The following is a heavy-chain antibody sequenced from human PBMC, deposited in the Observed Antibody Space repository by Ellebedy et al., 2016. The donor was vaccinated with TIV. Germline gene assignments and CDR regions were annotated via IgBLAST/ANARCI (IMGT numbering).Heavy chain of an antibody. CDR1: GGTFSSYA. J-gene: IGHJ4*02. CDR3: ATPRVDTAMALDY. V-gene: IGHV1-69*04. Sequence: AASVKVSCKASGGTFSSYAPSWVRQAPGQGLAWMGRIIPILGIANYAQKFQGRVTITADKSTSTAYMELSSLRSEDTAVYYCATPRVDTAMALDYWGQGTLVTVSS. CDR2: IIPILGIA. D-gene: IGHD5-18*01.